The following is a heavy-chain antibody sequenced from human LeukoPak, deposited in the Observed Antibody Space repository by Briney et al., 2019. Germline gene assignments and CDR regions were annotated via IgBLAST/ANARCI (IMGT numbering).Heavy chain of an antibody. CDR3: ASSHRGRYAFDI. CDR1: GFTFSSYW. CDR2: IKTDGSEK. Sequence: GGSLRLSCEASGFTFSSYWMSWVRQAPGKGLEWVANIKTDGSEKYYVDSVKGRFTISRDNAKNSLYLQMNSLRAEDTAVYYCASSHRGRYAFDIWGQGTMVTVSS. D-gene: IGHD3-3*01. J-gene: IGHJ3*02. V-gene: IGHV3-7*03.